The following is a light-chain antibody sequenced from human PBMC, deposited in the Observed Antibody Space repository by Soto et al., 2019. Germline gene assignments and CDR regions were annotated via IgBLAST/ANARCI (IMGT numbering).Light chain of an antibody. J-gene: IGKJ5*01. V-gene: IGKV3-15*01. CDR2: GSS. CDR1: QLFSSN. CDR3: QQYNDWPRT. Sequence: EIVRTQAPATLPVSPGESVTLSCRASQLFSSNLSWYQRRPGQAPRLLIYGSSTRATGVPPRLSGSASGTEFTITISSMKSEDFGVYYCQQYNDWPRTFGQGTRLEIK.